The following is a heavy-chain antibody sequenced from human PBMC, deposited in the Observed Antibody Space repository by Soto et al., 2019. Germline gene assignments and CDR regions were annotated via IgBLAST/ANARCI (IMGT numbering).Heavy chain of an antibody. D-gene: IGHD3-9*01. Sequence: EVQLVESGGGLVKPGGSLRLSCAASGFTFSSYSMNWVRQAPGKGLEWVSSISSSSSYIYYADSVKGRFTISRENAKNSLYLQMNSLRAEDTAVYYCARGRGYDILTGYYSGDYWGQGTLVTVSS. J-gene: IGHJ4*02. CDR1: GFTFSSYS. CDR3: ARGRGYDILTGYYSGDY. V-gene: IGHV3-21*01. CDR2: ISSSSSYI.